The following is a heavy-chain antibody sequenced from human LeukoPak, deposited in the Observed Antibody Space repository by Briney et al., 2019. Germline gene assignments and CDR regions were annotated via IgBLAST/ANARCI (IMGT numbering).Heavy chain of an antibody. D-gene: IGHD3-10*01. CDR3: ARGRLFTMVRGVPFDY. CDR2: INHSGST. CDR1: GGSFSGYY. J-gene: IGHJ4*02. Sequence: SETLSLTCAVYGGSFSGYYWSWIRQPPGKGLEWIGEINHSGSTNYNPSLKSRVTISVDTSKNQFSLKLSSVTAADTAVYYCARGRLFTMVRGVPFDYWGQGTLVTVSS. V-gene: IGHV4-34*01.